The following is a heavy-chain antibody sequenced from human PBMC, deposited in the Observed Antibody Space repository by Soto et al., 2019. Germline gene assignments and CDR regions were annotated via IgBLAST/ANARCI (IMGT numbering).Heavy chain of an antibody. J-gene: IGHJ3*02. CDR1: GYTFTSYG. CDR2: ISAYNGNT. CDR3: ARDSGIAVAGLDAFDI. V-gene: IGHV1-18*01. Sequence: GASVKVSCKASGYTFTSYGISWVRQAPGQGLEWMGWISAYNGNTNYAQKLQGRVTMTTDTSTSTAYMELRSLRSDDTAVYYCARDSGIAVAGLDAFDIWGQGTMVTVSS. D-gene: IGHD6-19*01.